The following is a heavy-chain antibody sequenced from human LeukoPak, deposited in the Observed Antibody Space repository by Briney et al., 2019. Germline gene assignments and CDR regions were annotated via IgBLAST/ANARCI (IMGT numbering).Heavy chain of an antibody. CDR3: ARQDYERGDRAFDI. Sequence: GGSLRLSCAASGFTFSSYEMNWVRQAPGKGLEWVSYISSSGSTIYYADSVKGRFTISRDNAKNSLYLQMNSLRAEDTAVYYCARQDYERGDRAFDIWGQGTMVTVSS. V-gene: IGHV3-48*03. J-gene: IGHJ3*02. CDR2: ISSSGSTI. CDR1: GFTFSSYE. D-gene: IGHD4-17*01.